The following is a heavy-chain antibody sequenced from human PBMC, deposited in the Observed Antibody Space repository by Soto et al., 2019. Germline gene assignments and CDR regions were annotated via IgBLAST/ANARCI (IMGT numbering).Heavy chain of an antibody. D-gene: IGHD2-15*01. V-gene: IGHV1-69*01. CDR2: VIPMFGTA. CDR1: GGTFSNYG. CDR3: ARDRTDTLEDRYYGMDV. J-gene: IGHJ6*02. Sequence: QVQLVQSGAEVRKPGSSVKVSCKASGGTFSNYGLSWVRQAPGQGLEWMGGVIPMFGTANYAQKFQGRVTITADESTRTAYMDLSSLTSGDTAAYYCARDRTDTLEDRYYGMDVWGQGTTVIVSS.